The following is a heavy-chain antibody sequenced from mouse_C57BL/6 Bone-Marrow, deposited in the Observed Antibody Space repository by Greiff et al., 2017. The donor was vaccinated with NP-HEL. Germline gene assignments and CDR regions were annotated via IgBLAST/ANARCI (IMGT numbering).Heavy chain of an antibody. D-gene: IGHD1-1*01. V-gene: IGHV1-69*01. Sequence: QVQLQQPGAELVMPGASVKLSCKASGYTFTSYWMHWVKQRPGQGLEWIGEIDPYDSYTNYNQKFKGQSTLTVDKSSSTAYMQLSSLTSEDSAVCYCAKGLLLHFDYWGQGTTLTVSS. J-gene: IGHJ2*01. CDR3: AKGLLLHFDY. CDR2: IDPYDSYT. CDR1: GYTFTSYW.